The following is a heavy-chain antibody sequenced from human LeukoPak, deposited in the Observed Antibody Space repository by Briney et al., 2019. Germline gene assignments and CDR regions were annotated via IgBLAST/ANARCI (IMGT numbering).Heavy chain of an antibody. CDR2: IYHSGST. Sequence: SETLSLTCAVSGYSISSGYYWGWIRQPPGTGLEWIGSIYHSGSTYYNPSLKSRVTISVDTSKNHFSLKLTSVTAADTAVYYCARAPRAYYDSSGYHGWFDPWGQGTLVTVSS. V-gene: IGHV4-38-2*01. J-gene: IGHJ5*02. CDR1: GYSISSGYY. CDR3: ARAPRAYYDSSGYHGWFDP. D-gene: IGHD3-22*01.